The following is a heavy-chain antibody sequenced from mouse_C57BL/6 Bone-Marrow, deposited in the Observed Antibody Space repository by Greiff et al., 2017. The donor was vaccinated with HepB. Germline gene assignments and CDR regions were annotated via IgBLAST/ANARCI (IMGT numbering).Heavy chain of an antibody. D-gene: IGHD2-5*01. CDR1: GFTFSSYT. J-gene: IGHJ2*01. CDR3: ARHSNYLYYFDY. Sequence: EVMLVESWGGLVKPGGSLKLSCAASGFTFSSYTMSWVRQTPEKRLEWVATISGGGGNTYYPDSVKGRFTISRDNAKNTLYLQMSSLRSEDTALYYCARHSNYLYYFDYWGQGTTLTVSS. CDR2: ISGGGGNT. V-gene: IGHV5-9*01.